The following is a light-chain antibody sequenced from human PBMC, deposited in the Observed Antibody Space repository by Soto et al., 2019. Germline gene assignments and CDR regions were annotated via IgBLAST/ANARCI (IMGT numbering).Light chain of an antibody. V-gene: IGKV3-20*01. Sequence: IVMTQSPGTLSVSPGERATLSCMASHSISSKLAWYQQKPGQAPRLLIYGASTRATGIPVRFSGSGSGTDFTLTIGRLEPRDFAVYYCLHYGGSPLTFGQGTRLEIK. CDR3: LHYGGSPLT. CDR2: GAS. J-gene: IGKJ5*01. CDR1: HSISSK.